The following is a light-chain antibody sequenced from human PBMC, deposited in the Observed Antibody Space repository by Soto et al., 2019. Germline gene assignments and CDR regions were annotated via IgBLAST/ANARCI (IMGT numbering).Light chain of an antibody. CDR1: QSINNF. V-gene: IGKV3-11*01. CDR2: DAS. Sequence: EIVLTQSPASLSLSPGEVATLSCRASQSINNFLAWYPHKPGQAPRLLIYDASNRATGIPARFSGSGSGTEFALTPSSLEPVNFAVYDCQHRSTWLLSFTFGPGTKVDFK. CDR3: QHRSTWLLSFT. J-gene: IGKJ3*01.